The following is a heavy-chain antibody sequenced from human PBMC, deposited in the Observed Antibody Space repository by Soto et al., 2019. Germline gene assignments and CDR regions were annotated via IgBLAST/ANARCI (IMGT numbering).Heavy chain of an antibody. D-gene: IGHD6-25*01. J-gene: IGHJ6*02. CDR1: GGSVSSYY. CDR3: ARDGSDSYGLDV. CDR2: LYNSGNT. Sequence: QVQLQESGPGLVKPSETLSLTCTVSGGSVSSYYCSWVRQPAGKGLEWIGRLYNSGNTNYNPSLKSRVIMSAEMSKNQFSRKLSSVTAADTAVYYCARDGSDSYGLDVWGQWTTVTVSS. V-gene: IGHV4-4*07.